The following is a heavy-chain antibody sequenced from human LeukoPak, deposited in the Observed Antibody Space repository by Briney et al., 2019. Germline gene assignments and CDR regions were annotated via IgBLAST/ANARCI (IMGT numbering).Heavy chain of an antibody. CDR3: ARGPLYSSSSNYYYYGMDV. CDR2: INHSGST. Sequence: PSETLSLTCAVYGGSFSGYYWSWIRQPPGKGLEWIGEINHSGSTNYNPSLKSRVTISVDTSKNQFSLKLSSVTAADTAVYYCARGPLYSSSSNYYYYGMDVWGQGTTVTVSS. J-gene: IGHJ6*02. CDR1: GGSFSGYY. D-gene: IGHD6-6*01. V-gene: IGHV4-34*01.